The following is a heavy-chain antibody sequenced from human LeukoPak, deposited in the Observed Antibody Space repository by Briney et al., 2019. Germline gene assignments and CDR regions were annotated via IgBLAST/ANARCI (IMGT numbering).Heavy chain of an antibody. J-gene: IGHJ4*02. Sequence: SETLSLTCTVSGGSISSSNYYWGWIRQPPGKGLEWIGSIYYSGSTYYNPSLKSRVTISVDTSKNQFSLKLSSVTAADTAVYYCARETVTTYYWGQGTLVTVSS. V-gene: IGHV4-39*01. D-gene: IGHD4-17*01. CDR1: GGSISSSNYY. CDR3: ARETVTTYY. CDR2: IYYSGST.